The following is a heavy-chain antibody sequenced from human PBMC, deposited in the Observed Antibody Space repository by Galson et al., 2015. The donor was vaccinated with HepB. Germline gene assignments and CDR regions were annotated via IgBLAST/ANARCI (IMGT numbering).Heavy chain of an antibody. D-gene: IGHD6-13*01. CDR2: IYPGDSDT. V-gene: IGHV5-51*03. Sequence: QSGAEVKKPGESLKISCKGSGYSFTSYWIGWVRQMPGKGLEWMGIIYPGDSDTRYSPSFQGQVTISADKSISTAYLQWSSLKASDTAMYYCASSSGASSWYGRLHVHPWDYWGQGTLVTVSS. CDR3: ASSSGASSWYGRLHVHPWDY. CDR1: GYSFTSYW. J-gene: IGHJ4*02.